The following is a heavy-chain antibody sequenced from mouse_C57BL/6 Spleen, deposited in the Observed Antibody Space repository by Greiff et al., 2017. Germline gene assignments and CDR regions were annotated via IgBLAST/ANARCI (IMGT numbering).Heavy chain of an antibody. Sequence: QVQLQQPGAELVKPGASVKLSCKASGYTFTSSWMQWVKQRPGQGLEWIGEIDPSDSYPNYNQKFKGKATLTVDTSSSTAYMQLSSLTAEDSAVYYCARPSYGSNYWCAYWGQGTLVTVSA. V-gene: IGHV1-50*01. CDR2: IDPSDSYP. CDR3: ARPSYGSNYWCAY. D-gene: IGHD1-1*01. J-gene: IGHJ3*01. CDR1: GYTFTSSW.